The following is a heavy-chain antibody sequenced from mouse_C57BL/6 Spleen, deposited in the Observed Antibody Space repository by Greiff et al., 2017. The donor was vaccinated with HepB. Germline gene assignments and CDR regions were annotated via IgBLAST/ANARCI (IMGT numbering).Heavy chain of an antibody. CDR2: IDPSDSYT. CDR3: ARGYYYGSSFYYAMDY. D-gene: IGHD1-1*01. V-gene: IGHV1-69*01. Sequence: QVQLQQPGAELVMPGASVKLSCKASGYTFTSYWMHWVKQRPGQGLEWIGEIDPSDSYTNYNQKFKGKSTLTVDKSSSTAYMQLSSLTSEDSAVYYCARGYYYGSSFYYAMDYWGQGTSVTVSS. J-gene: IGHJ4*01. CDR1: GYTFTSYW.